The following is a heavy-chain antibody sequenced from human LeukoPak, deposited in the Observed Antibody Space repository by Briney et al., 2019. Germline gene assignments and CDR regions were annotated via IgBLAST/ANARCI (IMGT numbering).Heavy chain of an antibody. CDR1: GDTFIIHG. Sequence: ASVKVSCKASGDTFIIHGFTWVRQVPGQGLEWMGWISAYNGHTNYAQKLQGRVTMTTDTSTSTAYMELRSLRSDDTAVYYCARDCSGGSCYSGLSWFDPWGQGTLVTVSS. D-gene: IGHD2-15*01. J-gene: IGHJ5*02. CDR3: ARDCSGGSCYSGLSWFDP. V-gene: IGHV1-18*01. CDR2: ISAYNGHT.